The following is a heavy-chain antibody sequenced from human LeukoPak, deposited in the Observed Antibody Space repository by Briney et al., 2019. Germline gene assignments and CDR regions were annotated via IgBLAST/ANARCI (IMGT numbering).Heavy chain of an antibody. CDR3: ATYFQLDKPDC. V-gene: IGHV3-48*03. CDR2: ISSSGSTI. CDR1: GFTFSSCE. D-gene: IGHD1-1*01. J-gene: IGHJ4*02. Sequence: PGGPLRLSCAASGFTFSSCEMNWVRQAPGKGLEWVSYISSSGSTIYYADSVKGRFTISRDNAKNSLYLQMNSLSAEDTAVYYCATYFQLDKPDCWGQGTLVTVSS.